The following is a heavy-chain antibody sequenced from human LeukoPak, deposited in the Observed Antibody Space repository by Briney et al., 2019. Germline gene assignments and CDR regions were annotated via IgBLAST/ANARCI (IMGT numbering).Heavy chain of an antibody. J-gene: IGHJ4*02. CDR2: IIPIFGTA. V-gene: IGHV1-69*01. Sequence: SVKVSCKASGVTFSSYAISWVRQAPGHGLEWMGGIIPIFGTANYAQKFQGRVTITADESTSTAYMELSSLRSEDTAVYYCAREVGREGFDYGGQGTLVTVSS. CDR1: GVTFSSYA. D-gene: IGHD1-26*01. CDR3: AREVGREGFDY.